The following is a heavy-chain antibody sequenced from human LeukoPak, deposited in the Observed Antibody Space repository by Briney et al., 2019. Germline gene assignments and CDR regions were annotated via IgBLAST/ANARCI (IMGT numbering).Heavy chain of an antibody. CDR1: GYSISSGYY. J-gene: IGHJ6*03. V-gene: IGHV4-38-2*02. CDR3: ATAHCSGGSYYPLYYYYMDV. CDR2: IYHGGST. Sequence: PSETLSLTCTVSGYSISSGYYWGWIRQPPGKGLEWIGSIYHGGSTYYNPSLKSRVTISVDTPKNQFSLKLSSVTAADTAVYYCATAHCSGGSYYPLYYYYMDVWGKGTTVTVSS. D-gene: IGHD2-15*01.